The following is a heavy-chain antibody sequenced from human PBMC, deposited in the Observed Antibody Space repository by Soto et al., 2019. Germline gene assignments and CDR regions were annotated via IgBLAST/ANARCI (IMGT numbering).Heavy chain of an antibody. V-gene: IGHV3-23*01. CDR3: ARHSGPYGSGSYYSYLDH. D-gene: IGHD3-10*01. Sequence: EVQLLESGRGLVQRGGSLRLSCAASGFTFTNYAMSWVRQAPGKGLEWVSAISGGGGNTYYADSVKGRFTISRDNSKNTLYLPMNSLRPEDTAVYYCARHSGPYGSGSYYSYLDHWGQGTLVTVSS. J-gene: IGHJ5*02. CDR2: ISGGGGNT. CDR1: GFTFTNYA.